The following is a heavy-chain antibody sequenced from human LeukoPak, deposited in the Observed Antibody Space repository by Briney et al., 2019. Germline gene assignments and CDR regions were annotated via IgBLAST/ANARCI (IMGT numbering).Heavy chain of an antibody. CDR1: GGSISSYY. CDR2: IYYSGST. Sequence: SETLSLTCTVSGGSISSYYWSWIREPPGKGLEWIGYIYYSGSTNYNPSLKSRVTISVDTSKNQFSLKLSSVTAADTAVYYCASGIAVAGTRGDYWGQGTLVTVSS. CDR3: ASGIAVAGTRGDY. J-gene: IGHJ4*02. D-gene: IGHD6-19*01. V-gene: IGHV4-59*01.